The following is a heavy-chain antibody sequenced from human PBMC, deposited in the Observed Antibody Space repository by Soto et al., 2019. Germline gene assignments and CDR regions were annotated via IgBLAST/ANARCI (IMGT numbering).Heavy chain of an antibody. CDR1: GYTFTGYY. Sequence: ASVKVSFKASGYTFTGYYMHWVRQAPGQGLEWMGCINPNSGGTNYAQKFQGRVTMTRDTSISTAYMELSRLRSDDTAVYYCAREYCSSTSCRKYYYGMDVWGQGTTVTVSS. CDR3: AREYCSSTSCRKYYYGMDV. J-gene: IGHJ6*02. V-gene: IGHV1-2*02. D-gene: IGHD2-2*01. CDR2: INPNSGGT.